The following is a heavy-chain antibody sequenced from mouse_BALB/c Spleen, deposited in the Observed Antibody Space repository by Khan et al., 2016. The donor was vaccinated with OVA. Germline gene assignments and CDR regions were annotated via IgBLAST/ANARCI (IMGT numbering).Heavy chain of an antibody. V-gene: IGHV5-17*02. Sequence: EVELVESGGGLVQPGGSRKLSCAASGFTFSNFGMHWVRQAPEKGLEWVAYISSGSNTINYADTVKGRFTISRDNSKNTLFLQMTSLRSEDTAMYYCARRKSFDGYYGGAMDYWGQGTSVTVSS. CDR2: ISSGSNTI. CDR3: ARRKSFDGYYGGAMDY. D-gene: IGHD2-3*01. CDR1: GFTFSNFG. J-gene: IGHJ4*01.